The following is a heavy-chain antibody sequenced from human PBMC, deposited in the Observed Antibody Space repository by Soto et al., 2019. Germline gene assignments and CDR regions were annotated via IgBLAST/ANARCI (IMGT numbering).Heavy chain of an antibody. CDR2: ISYDGSNK. CDR1: GFTFSSYA. CDR3: ASASTPRVGPGSL. V-gene: IGHV3-30-3*01. D-gene: IGHD1-26*01. J-gene: IGHJ4*02. Sequence: GGSLRLSCAASGFTFSSYAMHWVRQAPGKGLEWVAVISYDGSNKYYADSVKGRFTISRDNSKNTLYLQMNSLRAEDTAVYYCASASTPRVGPGSLWGQGTLVTVSS.